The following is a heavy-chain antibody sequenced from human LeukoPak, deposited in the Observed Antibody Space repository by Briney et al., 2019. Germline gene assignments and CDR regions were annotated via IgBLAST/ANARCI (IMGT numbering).Heavy chain of an antibody. J-gene: IGHJ4*02. CDR1: GFTFSNYW. D-gene: IGHD6-13*01. CDR2: MKQDGSQQ. Sequence: PGGALRLSCVGSGFTFSNYWMSWVRQAPGKGLEWVANMKQDGSQQHYVDSVKGRFTISRDNAKNSLYLQMNSLRVEDTGVYYCVRDGSGVAEVWEWEMIHWGQGTLVTVSS. CDR3: VRDGSGVAEVWEWEMIH. V-gene: IGHV3-7*03.